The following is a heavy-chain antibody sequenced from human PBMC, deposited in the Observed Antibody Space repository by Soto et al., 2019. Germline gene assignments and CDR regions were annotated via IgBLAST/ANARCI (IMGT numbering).Heavy chain of an antibody. CDR3: ARDTKYKALVRFLEWLTFDY. CDR2: ISAYNGNT. Sequence: QVQLVQSGAEVKKPGASVKVSCKASGYTFTSYGISWVRQAPGQGLEWMGWISAYNGNTNYAQKLQGRVTMTTDTYTSTAYMELRSLRSDDTAVYYCARDTKYKALVRFLEWLTFDYWGQGTLVTVSS. V-gene: IGHV1-18*01. J-gene: IGHJ4*02. CDR1: GYTFTSYG. D-gene: IGHD3-3*01.